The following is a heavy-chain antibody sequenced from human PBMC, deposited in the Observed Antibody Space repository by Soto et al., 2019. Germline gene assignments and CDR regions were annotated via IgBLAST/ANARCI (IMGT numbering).Heavy chain of an antibody. J-gene: IGHJ6*04. CDR3: AKDCISTSCSGGMDV. CDR1: GFTFSNYA. D-gene: IGHD2-2*01. V-gene: IGHV3-23*01. Sequence: GGSLRLSCAASGFTFSNYAMSWVRQAPGKGLEWVSAISGSGGSTYYADSVKGRFTISRDNSKNTLYLQMNSLRAEDTAVYYCAKDCISTSCSGGMDVWGKGTTVTAPQ. CDR2: ISGSGGST.